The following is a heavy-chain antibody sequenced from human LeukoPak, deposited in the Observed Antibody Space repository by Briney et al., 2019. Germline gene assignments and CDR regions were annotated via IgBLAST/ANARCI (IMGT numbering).Heavy chain of an antibody. D-gene: IGHD3-10*01. CDR1: GFTFSSYA. CDR3: AKDPKGVLLWFGELD. V-gene: IGHV3-23*01. Sequence: PGGSLRLSCAASGFTFSSYAMSWVRQAPGKGLEWVSAISGSGGSTYYADSVKGRFTISRYNSKNTLYLQMNSLRAEDTAVYYCAKDPKGVLLWFGELDWGQGTLVTVSS. CDR2: ISGSGGST. J-gene: IGHJ4*02.